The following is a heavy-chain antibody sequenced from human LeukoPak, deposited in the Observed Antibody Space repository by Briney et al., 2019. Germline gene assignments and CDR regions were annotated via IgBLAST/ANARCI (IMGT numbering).Heavy chain of an antibody. Sequence: PSETLSLTCAVYGGSFSGYYWSWIRQPPGKGLEWIGEINHSGSTNYNPSLKSRVTISVDTSKNQFSLKLSSVTAADTAVYYCARDFGGATSGTFDYWGQGTLVTVSS. V-gene: IGHV4-34*01. D-gene: IGHD1-26*01. CDR3: ARDFGGATSGTFDY. CDR2: INHSGST. CDR1: GGSFSGYY. J-gene: IGHJ4*02.